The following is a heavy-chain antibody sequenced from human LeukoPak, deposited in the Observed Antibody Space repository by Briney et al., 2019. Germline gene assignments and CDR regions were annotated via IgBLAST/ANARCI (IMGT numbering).Heavy chain of an antibody. CDR3: ARGRPHGSDY. Sequence: GGSLRLSCAASGFSFSSYWMNWVRQAPGKGLVWVSRISNDGSSTNYADSVKGRFTISRDNAKNTLYLQMNSLRVEHTAVYYCARGRPHGSDYWGQGTLVTVSS. D-gene: IGHD2-15*01. J-gene: IGHJ4*02. CDR1: GFSFSSYW. CDR2: ISNDGSST. V-gene: IGHV3-74*01.